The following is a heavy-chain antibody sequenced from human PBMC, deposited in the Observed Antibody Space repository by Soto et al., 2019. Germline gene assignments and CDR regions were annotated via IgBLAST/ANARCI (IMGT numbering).Heavy chain of an antibody. V-gene: IGHV3-30*18. CDR3: AKDDHYDSSGYYDY. J-gene: IGHJ4*02. CDR1: GFTFSSYG. CDR2: ISYDGSNK. D-gene: IGHD3-22*01. Sequence: PGGSLRLSCAASGFTFSSYGMHWVRQAPGKGLGWVAVISYDGSNKYYADSVKGRFTISRDNSKNTLYLQMNSLRAEDTAVYYCAKDDHYDSSGYYDYWGQGTLVTVSS.